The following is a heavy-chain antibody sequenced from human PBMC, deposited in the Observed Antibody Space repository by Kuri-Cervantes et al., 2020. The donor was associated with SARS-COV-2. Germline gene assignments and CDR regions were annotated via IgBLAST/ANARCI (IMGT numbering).Heavy chain of an antibody. CDR1: GYTFTSYG. CDR3: ASRVREDYGEDY. V-gene: IGHV1-18*01. D-gene: IGHD4-17*01. J-gene: IGHJ4*02. Sequence: ASVKVSCKASGYTFTSYGISWVRQAPGQGLEWMGWVSAYNGNTNYAQKLQGRVTMTTDTSTSTAYMELRSLRSDDTAVYYCASRVREDYGEDYWGQGTLVTVSS. CDR2: VSAYNGNT.